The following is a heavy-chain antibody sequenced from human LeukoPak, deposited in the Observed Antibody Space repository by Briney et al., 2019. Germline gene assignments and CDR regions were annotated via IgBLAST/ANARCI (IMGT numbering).Heavy chain of an antibody. CDR2: IGVSSSTI. CDR1: GFIFSSCS. CDR3: ATVRGGNTRDFDY. J-gene: IGHJ4*02. Sequence: GGSLRLSCAASGFIFSSCSFNWVGQAPGKGLEWVSYIGVSSSTIYYADSVKGRFTISRDNAKNSVYLQMNSLRAEDTAVYYCATVRGGNTRDFDYWGQGTLVTVSS. V-gene: IGHV3-48*01. D-gene: IGHD3-10*01.